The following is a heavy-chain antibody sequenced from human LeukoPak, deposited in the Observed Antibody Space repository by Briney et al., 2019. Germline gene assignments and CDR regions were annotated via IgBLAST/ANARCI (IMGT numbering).Heavy chain of an antibody. Sequence: SSETLSLTCTVSGGSISSYYWSWIRQPPGKGLEWIGYIYYSGSTNYNPSLKSRVTISVNTSKNQFSLKLSSVTAADTAVYYCASLVVVPAAIIGWFDPWGQGTLVTVSS. CDR3: ASLVVVPAAIIGWFDP. CDR2: IYYSGST. CDR1: GGSISSYY. J-gene: IGHJ5*02. D-gene: IGHD2-2*01. V-gene: IGHV4-59*12.